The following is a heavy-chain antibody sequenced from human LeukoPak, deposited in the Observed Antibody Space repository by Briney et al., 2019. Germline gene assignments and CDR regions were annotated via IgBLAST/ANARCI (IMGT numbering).Heavy chain of an antibody. CDR1: GFTFTSYA. V-gene: IGHV1-3*01. CDR2: INAGNGNT. D-gene: IGHD3-22*01. J-gene: IGHJ4*02. CDR3: ARDIISWNGDYYDSSGYPDY. Sequence: ASVKVSCKASGFTFTSYAMHWVRQAPGQRLEWMGWINAGNGNTKYSQKFQGRVTITRDTSASIAYMELSSLRSEDTAVYYCARDIISWNGDYYDSSGYPDYWGQGTLVTVSS.